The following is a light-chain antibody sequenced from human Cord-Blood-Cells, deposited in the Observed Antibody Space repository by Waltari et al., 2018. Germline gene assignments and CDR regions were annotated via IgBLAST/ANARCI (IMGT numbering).Light chain of an antibody. V-gene: IGKV3-15*01. CDR3: QQYNNRRT. J-gene: IGKJ1*01. CDR2: GAS. Sequence: EIVMTQSPATLSVSPGERATLSCRTSQSVSSNLAWYQQQPGQAPRLLIYGASTRATGIPARFSGSGSGTEFTLTISSLQSEDFAVYYCQQYNNRRTFGQGTKVEIK. CDR1: QSVSSN.